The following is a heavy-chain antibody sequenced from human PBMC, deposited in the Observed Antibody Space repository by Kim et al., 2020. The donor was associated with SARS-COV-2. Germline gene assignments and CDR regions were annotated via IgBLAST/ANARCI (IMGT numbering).Heavy chain of an antibody. J-gene: IGHJ6*02. D-gene: IGHD3-10*01. CDR1: GFTFSSYA. CDR3: ARGGSGELLWFGELPLHGMDV. V-gene: IGHV3-30*04. Sequence: GGSLRLSCAASGFTFSSYAMHWVRQAPGKGLEWVAVISYDGSNKYYADSVKGRFTISRDNSKNTLYLQMNSLRAEDTAVYYCARGGSGELLWFGELPLHGMDVWGQGTTVTVSS. CDR2: ISYDGSNK.